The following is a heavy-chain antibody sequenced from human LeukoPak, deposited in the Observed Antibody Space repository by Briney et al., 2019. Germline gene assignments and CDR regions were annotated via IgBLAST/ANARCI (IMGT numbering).Heavy chain of an antibody. Sequence: ASVKVSCKASGYTFTRYYLHWVRQAPGQGLEWMGGIIPIFGTANYAQKFQGRVTITADESTSTAYMELSSLRSEDTAVYYCARGSSSSPLYGMDVWGQGTTVTVSS. CDR2: IIPIFGTA. D-gene: IGHD6-6*01. J-gene: IGHJ6*02. CDR1: GYTFTRYY. CDR3: ARGSSSSPLYGMDV. V-gene: IGHV1-69*13.